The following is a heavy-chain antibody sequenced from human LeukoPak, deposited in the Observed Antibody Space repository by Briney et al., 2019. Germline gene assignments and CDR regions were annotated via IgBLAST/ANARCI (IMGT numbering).Heavy chain of an antibody. CDR2: ISSSSSYI. J-gene: IGHJ4*02. CDR3: ARGTLYYYGSSGYPQDY. CDR1: GFTFSSYS. D-gene: IGHD3-22*01. V-gene: IGHV3-21*01. Sequence: PGGSLRLSCAASGFTFSSYSMNWVRQAPGKGLEWVSSISSSSSYIYYADSVKGRFTISRDSAKNSLYLQMNSLRAEDTAVYYCARGTLYYYGSSGYPQDYWGQGTLVTVSS.